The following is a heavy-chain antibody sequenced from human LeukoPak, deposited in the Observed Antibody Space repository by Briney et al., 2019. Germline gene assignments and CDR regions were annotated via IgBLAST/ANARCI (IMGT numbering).Heavy chain of an antibody. Sequence: PSETLSLTCAVYGGSFSGYYWSWIRQPPGKGLEWIGEINHSGSTNYNPSLKSRVTISVDTSKNQFSLKLSSVTAADTAVYYCARDSGYGDYGGPFDYWGQGTLVTVSS. CDR3: ARDSGYGDYGGPFDY. V-gene: IGHV4-34*01. CDR2: INHSGST. J-gene: IGHJ4*02. D-gene: IGHD4-17*01. CDR1: GGSFSGYY.